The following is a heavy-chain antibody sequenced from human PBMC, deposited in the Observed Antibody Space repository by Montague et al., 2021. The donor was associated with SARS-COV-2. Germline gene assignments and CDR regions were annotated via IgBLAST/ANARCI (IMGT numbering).Heavy chain of an antibody. D-gene: IGHD3-10*01. CDR1: GFTFSSFA. CDR3: ASEVSIMVRGRRRFDY. V-gene: IGHV3-30*04. J-gene: IGHJ4*02. CDR2: ISYDGKDK. Sequence: SLRLSCAASGFTFSSFAMHWVRQAPGKGLEWVALISYDGKDKYYADSVKGRFTISRDNSKNTLYLQMNSLGAEDTAVYYCASEVSIMVRGRRRFDYWGQGTSVTVSS.